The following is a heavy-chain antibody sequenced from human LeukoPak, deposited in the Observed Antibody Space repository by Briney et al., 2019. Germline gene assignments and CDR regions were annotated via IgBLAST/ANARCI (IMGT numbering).Heavy chain of an antibody. CDR3: ARGDFWSGLNY. CDR2: IKRDGSEK. CDR1: GFNFNNYW. D-gene: IGHD3-3*01. Sequence: PGGSLRLSCVVSGFNFNNYWMSWVRQAPGKGLEWVANIKRDGSEKNYVDSVKGRFTISRDNANNSLYLQMNSLRAEDTAVYYCARGDFWSGLNYWGQGTLVTVSS. V-gene: IGHV3-7*01. J-gene: IGHJ4*02.